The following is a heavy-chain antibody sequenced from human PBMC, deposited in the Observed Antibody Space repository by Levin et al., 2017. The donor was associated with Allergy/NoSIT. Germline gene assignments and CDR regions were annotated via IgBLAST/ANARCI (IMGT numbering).Heavy chain of an antibody. CDR2: IHSDTTIT. Sequence: GGSLRLSCAASGFTFSPYYMHWVRQAPGKGLAWVSNIHSDTTITNYADSVKGRFTISRDNAKNTLYLQMNSLRAEDTAVYYCVRGGCSSTSCLDFWGQGTLVTVSS. V-gene: IGHV3-74*01. J-gene: IGHJ4*02. CDR1: GFTFSPYY. CDR3: VRGGCSSTSCLDF. D-gene: IGHD2-2*01.